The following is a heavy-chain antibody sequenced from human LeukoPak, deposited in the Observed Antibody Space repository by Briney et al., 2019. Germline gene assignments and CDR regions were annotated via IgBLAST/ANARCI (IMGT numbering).Heavy chain of an antibody. CDR1: GASVGSGGYY. V-gene: IGHV4-61*08. CDR3: ASFSWRYSHVDA. CDR2: MFYRGTT. J-gene: IGHJ5*02. Sequence: PSETLSLTCTVSGASVGSGGYYGTWLRQPPGKALVWIGHMFYRGTTYYNSSLKNRVAISLDTSKNQFSLKLTSVTAADTAVYYCASFSWRYSHVDAWGQGTLFTVSS. D-gene: IGHD1-1*01.